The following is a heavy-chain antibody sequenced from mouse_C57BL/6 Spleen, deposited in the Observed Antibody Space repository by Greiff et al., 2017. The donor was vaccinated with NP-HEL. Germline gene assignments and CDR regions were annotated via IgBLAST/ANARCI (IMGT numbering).Heavy chain of an antibody. CDR2: INYDGSST. Sequence: EVMLVESEGGLVQPGSSMKLSCTASGFTFSDYYMAWVRQVPEKGLEWVANINYDGSSTYYLDSLKSRFIISRDNAKNLLYLQMSSLKSDDTATYYCARGDYYGSSYGYFDVWGTGTTVTVSS. D-gene: IGHD1-1*01. CDR3: ARGDYYGSSYGYFDV. CDR1: GFTFSDYY. J-gene: IGHJ1*03. V-gene: IGHV5-16*01.